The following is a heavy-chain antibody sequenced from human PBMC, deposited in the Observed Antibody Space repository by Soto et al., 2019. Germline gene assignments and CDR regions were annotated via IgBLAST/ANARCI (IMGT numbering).Heavy chain of an antibody. CDR3: ARAVTWGLDV. V-gene: IGHV3-48*02. CDR2: ISRSSTGI. D-gene: IGHD3-10*01. Sequence: EVQLVESGGGLVQPGGSLRLSCAASGFTFSLYSMSWVRQAPGKGLEWVSYISRSSTGIHYADSVKGRFTISRDGATNSMPRPMNSVRDGETAVYICARAVTWGLDVWGKGATVSISS. CDR1: GFTFSLYS. J-gene: IGHJ6*04.